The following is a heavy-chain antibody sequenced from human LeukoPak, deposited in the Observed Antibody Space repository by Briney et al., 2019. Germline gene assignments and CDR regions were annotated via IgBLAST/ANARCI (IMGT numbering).Heavy chain of an antibody. Sequence: PSETLSLTCTVSGGSISSSSYYWGWIRQPPGKGLEWIGSIYYSGSTYYNPSLKSRVTISVDTSKNQFSLKLSSVTAADTAVYYCARPARLNYYDSSGYLYWGQGTLVTVSS. CDR2: IYYSGST. J-gene: IGHJ4*02. CDR1: GGSISSSSYY. V-gene: IGHV4-39*01. D-gene: IGHD3-22*01. CDR3: ARPARLNYYDSSGYLY.